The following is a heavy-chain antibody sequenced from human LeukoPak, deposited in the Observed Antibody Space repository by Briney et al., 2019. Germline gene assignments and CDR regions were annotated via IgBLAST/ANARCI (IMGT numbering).Heavy chain of an antibody. CDR3: ARHVVVPAANWFDP. D-gene: IGHD2-2*01. CDR2: IYYSGST. J-gene: IGHJ5*02. CDR1: GGSISSYY. Sequence: SETLSLTCTVSGGSISSYYWSWIRQPPGKGLEWIGYIYYSGSTNYNPSLKSRVTISVDTSKNQFSLKLSPVTAADTAVYYCARHVVVPAANWFDPWGQGTLVTVSS. V-gene: IGHV4-59*08.